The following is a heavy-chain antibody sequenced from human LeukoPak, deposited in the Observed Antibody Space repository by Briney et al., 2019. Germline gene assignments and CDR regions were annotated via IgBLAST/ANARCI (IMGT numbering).Heavy chain of an antibody. V-gene: IGHV3-53*01. CDR3: AREFGEGPIDY. CDR1: GFTVSSNY. D-gene: IGHD3-16*01. CDR2: IYSGGST. Sequence: PGGSLSLSCAASGFTVSSNYMSWVRPAAGKGLERVSVIYSGGSTYYADSVQGRLTISRDNSKNTLYLKMNSLRAEDTAVYYCAREFGEGPIDYWGQGTLVTVSS. J-gene: IGHJ4*02.